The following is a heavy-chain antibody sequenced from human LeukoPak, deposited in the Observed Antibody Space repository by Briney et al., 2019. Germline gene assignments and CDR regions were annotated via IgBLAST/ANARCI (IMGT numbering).Heavy chain of an antibody. J-gene: IGHJ4*02. CDR3: AKAEDSSGYYYYFFDY. CDR1: GFTFSSYA. D-gene: IGHD3-22*01. V-gene: IGHV3-23*01. Sequence: GGSLRLSCAASGFTFSSYAMSWVRQAPGKGLEWVSVISDRGGSSYYADSVKGRFTISRDKSKNTLVLQMNSLRAEDTAVYYCAKAEDSSGYYYYFFDYWGQGTLVTVSS. CDR2: ISDRGGSS.